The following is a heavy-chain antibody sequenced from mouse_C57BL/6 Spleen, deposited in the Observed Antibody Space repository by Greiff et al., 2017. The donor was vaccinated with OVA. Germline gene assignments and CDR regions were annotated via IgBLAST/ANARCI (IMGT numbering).Heavy chain of an antibody. V-gene: IGHV1-72*01. CDR1: GYTFTSYW. CDR3: ARRTFTTVVDYFDY. CDR2: IDPNSGGT. J-gene: IGHJ2*01. Sequence: QVQLQQPGAELVKPGASVQLSCKASGYTFTSYWMHWVTQRPGRGLEWIGRIDPNSGGTKYNEKFKSKATLTVDKPSSTAYMQLSSLTSEDYAVYYCARRTFTTVVDYFDYWGQGTTLTVSS. D-gene: IGHD1-1*01.